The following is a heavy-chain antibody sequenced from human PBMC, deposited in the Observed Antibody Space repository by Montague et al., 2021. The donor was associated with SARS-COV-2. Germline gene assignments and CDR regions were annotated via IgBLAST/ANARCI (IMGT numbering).Heavy chain of an antibody. J-gene: IGHJ6*02. Sequence: SETLSLTCTVSGGSISPYYWSWIRQSPGKGLECIGYTSYNGSTDYNPSLKSRVTISIDTSKNQFSLKLSSVTAADTAVYYCARWGEYYDSPYYYYAMDVWGQGTTVTVSS. CDR1: GGSISPYY. D-gene: IGHD3-3*01. CDR2: TSYNGST. CDR3: ARWGEYYDSPYYYYAMDV. V-gene: IGHV4-59*12.